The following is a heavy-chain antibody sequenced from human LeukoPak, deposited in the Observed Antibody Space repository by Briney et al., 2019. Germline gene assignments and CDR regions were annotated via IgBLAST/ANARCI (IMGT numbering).Heavy chain of an antibody. CDR3: AKGLRYLSFNDAFEI. CDR1: GGSISSSGYY. J-gene: IGHJ3*02. CDR2: IYYSGST. D-gene: IGHD3-9*01. V-gene: IGHV4-39*07. Sequence: PSETLSLTCTVSGGSISSSGYYWGWIRQPPGKGLEWIASIYYSGSTYYNPSLKSRVTISVDTSNNQFSLKLNSVTAADTAVYYCAKGLRYLSFNDAFEIWGQGTVVTVSS.